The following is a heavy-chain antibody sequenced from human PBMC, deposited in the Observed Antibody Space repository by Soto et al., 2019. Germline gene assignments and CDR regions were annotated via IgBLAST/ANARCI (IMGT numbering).Heavy chain of an antibody. J-gene: IGHJ4*02. CDR2: ISGSGGST. CDR1: GFTFSSYA. V-gene: IGHV3-23*01. Sequence: GGSLRLSCAASGFTFSSYAMSWVRQAPGKGLEWVSAISGSGGSTYYADSVKGRFTISRDNSKNTLYLQMNSLRAEDTAVYYCAKDRKQGYGFLDLYFDYWGQGTLVTVSP. CDR3: AKDRKQGYGFLDLYFDY. D-gene: IGHD3-3*01.